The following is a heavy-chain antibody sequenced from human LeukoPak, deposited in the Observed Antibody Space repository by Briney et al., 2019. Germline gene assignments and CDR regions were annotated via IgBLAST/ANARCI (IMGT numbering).Heavy chain of an antibody. V-gene: IGHV3-30*18. J-gene: IGHJ4*02. D-gene: IGHD1-14*01. CDR1: GFTFSSYS. Sequence: GGSLRLSCAASGFTFSSYSMNWVRQAPGKGLEWVAVISYDGSNKYYADSVKGRFTISRDNSKNTLYLQMNSLRAEDTAVYYCAKGLFSPRSYFDYWGQGTLVTVSS. CDR2: ISYDGSNK. CDR3: AKGLFSPRSYFDY.